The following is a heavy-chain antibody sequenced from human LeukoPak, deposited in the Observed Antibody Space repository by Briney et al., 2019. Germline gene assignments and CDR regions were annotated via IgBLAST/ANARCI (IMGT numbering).Heavy chain of an antibody. D-gene: IGHD6-6*01. CDR1: GFTFSSYW. J-gene: IGHJ4*02. Sequence: GGSLRLSCAASGFTFSSYWMHWVRQAPGKGLVWVPRINSDGSSTSYADSVKGRFTISRDNAKNSLYLQMNSLRAEDMALYYCAKGEDIAAPFDYWGQGTLVTVSS. V-gene: IGHV3-74*01. CDR2: INSDGSST. CDR3: AKGEDIAAPFDY.